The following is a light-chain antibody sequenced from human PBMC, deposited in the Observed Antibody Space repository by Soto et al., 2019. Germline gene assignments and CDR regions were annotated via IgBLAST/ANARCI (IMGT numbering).Light chain of an antibody. Sequence: DIQMTQSPSSLSASVGDRVTITCRASQSISSYLNWYQQKPGKAPKLLIYAASRLQSGVQSRFSGSRSVTDFTLTISSLQPEDFATYYCQQSYSTPPYTFGQGTKLEIK. CDR3: QQSYSTPPYT. V-gene: IGKV1-39*01. CDR1: QSISSY. J-gene: IGKJ2*01. CDR2: AAS.